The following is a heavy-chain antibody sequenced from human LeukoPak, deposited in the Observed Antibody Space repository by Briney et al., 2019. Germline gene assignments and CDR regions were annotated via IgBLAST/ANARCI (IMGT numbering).Heavy chain of an antibody. CDR3: ARVEPYYYDSGSRPSGMDV. CDR1: GDSITSNSYY. D-gene: IGHD3-10*01. Sequence: SETLSLTCTVSGDSITSNSYYWGWIRQPPGKGLESIGNIYYTGSTYYNPALKSRVTISIDTSKNQFSLKLSSVTAADTAVYYCARVEPYYYDSGSRPSGMDVWGQGITVTVSS. V-gene: IGHV4-39*07. CDR2: IYYTGST. J-gene: IGHJ6*02.